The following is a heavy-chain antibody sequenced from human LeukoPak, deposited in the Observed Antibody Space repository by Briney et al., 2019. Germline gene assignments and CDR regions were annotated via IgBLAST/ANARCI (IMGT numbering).Heavy chain of an antibody. CDR1: GGTFSSYA. CDR3: ARGGYYGGSGTYGFFDY. Sequence: ASVKVSCKASGGTFSSYAISWVRQAPGQGLEWMGWINTDTGNPTYARGFTGQYVFSVDTSVTTAYLQINRLRTEDTAVYYCARGGYYGGSGTYGFFDYWGQGSLVTVSS. V-gene: IGHV7-4-1*02. CDR2: INTDTGNP. J-gene: IGHJ4*03. D-gene: IGHD3-10*01.